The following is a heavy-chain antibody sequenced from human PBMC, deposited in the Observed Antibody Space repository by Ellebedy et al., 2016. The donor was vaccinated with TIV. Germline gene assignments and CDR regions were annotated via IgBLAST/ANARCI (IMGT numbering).Heavy chain of an antibody. V-gene: IGHV4-59*01. D-gene: IGHD3-22*01. Sequence: SETLSLXXTVSGGSISSYYWSWIRQPPGKGLEWIGYIYYSGSTNYNPSLKSRVTISVDTSKNQFSLKLSSVTAADTAVYYCARAYYDSSGYYEGVSEPAFDYWGQGTLVTVSS. CDR1: GGSISSYY. CDR2: IYYSGST. J-gene: IGHJ4*02. CDR3: ARAYYDSSGYYEGVSEPAFDY.